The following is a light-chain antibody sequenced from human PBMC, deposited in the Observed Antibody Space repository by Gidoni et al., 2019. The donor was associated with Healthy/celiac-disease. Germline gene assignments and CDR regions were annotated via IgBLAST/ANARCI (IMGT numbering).Light chain of an antibody. Sequence: SYELTQPPSVSVSPGQTARITCSGDELPKQYAYWYQQKPGQAPVLVIYKDSERPSGIPGRFSGSSSGTTVTLTISGVQAEDEADYYCQSAGVFGTGTKVTVL. CDR3: QSAGV. J-gene: IGLJ1*01. CDR2: KDS. CDR1: ELPKQY. V-gene: IGLV3-25*03.